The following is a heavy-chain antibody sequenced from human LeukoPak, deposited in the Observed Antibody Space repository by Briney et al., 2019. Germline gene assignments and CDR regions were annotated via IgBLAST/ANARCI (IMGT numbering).Heavy chain of an antibody. V-gene: IGHV3-30*04. J-gene: IGHJ4*02. CDR1: GFTFSSYA. D-gene: IGHD6-13*01. CDR2: ISYDGSNK. CDR3: ALPYSSSWYYFDY. Sequence: PGGSLRLSCSASGFTFSSYAMHWVRQAPGKGLEWVAVISYDGSNKYYADSVKGRFTISRDNSKNTLYLQMNSLRAEDTAVYYCALPYSSSWYYFDYWGQGTLVTVSS.